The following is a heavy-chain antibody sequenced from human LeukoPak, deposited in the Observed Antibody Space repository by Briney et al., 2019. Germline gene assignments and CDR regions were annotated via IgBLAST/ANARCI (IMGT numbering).Heavy chain of an antibody. J-gene: IGHJ3*02. Sequence: SETLSLTCTVPGGSISSSSYYWGWIRQPPGKGLEWIGSIYYSGSTYYNPSLKSRVTISVDTSKNQFSLKLSSVTAADTAVYYCARLPPLLRYFDWSDAFDIWGQGTMVTVSS. V-gene: IGHV4-39*01. CDR1: GGSISSSSYY. D-gene: IGHD3-9*01. CDR3: ARLPPLLRYFDWSDAFDI. CDR2: IYYSGST.